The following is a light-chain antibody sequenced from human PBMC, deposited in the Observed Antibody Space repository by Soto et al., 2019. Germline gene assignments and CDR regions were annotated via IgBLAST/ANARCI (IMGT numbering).Light chain of an antibody. CDR1: QTSATF. Sequence: DIQMTQIPSSLSASVGDRVTVTCRTSQTSATFINWYQQKPGAAPRLLIYEATNLQSGVPSRFSGSGSGTDFALTISSLQPEDFATYYCQQTYSFPPKFDQGTKVDIK. CDR3: QQTYSFPPK. CDR2: EAT. J-gene: IGKJ1*01. V-gene: IGKV1-39*01.